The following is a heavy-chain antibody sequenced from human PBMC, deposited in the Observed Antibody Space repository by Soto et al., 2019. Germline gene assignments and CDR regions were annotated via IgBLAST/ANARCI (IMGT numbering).Heavy chain of an antibody. CDR2: IYYSGST. J-gene: IGHJ3*02. D-gene: IGHD3-16*01. CDR3: AREGDFAAPAFDI. Sequence: QVQLQESGPGLVKPSQTLSLTCTVSGGSISSGGYYWSWIRQHPGKGLEWIGYIYYSGSTYYNPSLTSRVTISVDTSENQFSLKLSSVTAADTAVYYCAREGDFAAPAFDIWGQGTMVTVSS. CDR1: GGSISSGGYY. V-gene: IGHV4-31*03.